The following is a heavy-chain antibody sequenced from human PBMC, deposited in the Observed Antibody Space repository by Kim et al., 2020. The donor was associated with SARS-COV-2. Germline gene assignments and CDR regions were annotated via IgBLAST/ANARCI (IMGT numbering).Heavy chain of an antibody. V-gene: IGHV4-59*01. CDR3: AREIVAVAGTALTYYLDY. Sequence: KSRVTISVDTSKNQFYLKLSSVTAADTAVYYCAREIVAVAGTALTYYLDYWGQGTLVTVSS. J-gene: IGHJ4*02. D-gene: IGHD6-19*01.